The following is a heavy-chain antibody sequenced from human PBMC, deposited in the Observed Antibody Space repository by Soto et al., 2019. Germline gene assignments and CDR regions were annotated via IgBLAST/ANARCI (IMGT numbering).Heavy chain of an antibody. CDR3: AKADHYDGSGYYPRAYNY. D-gene: IGHD3-22*01. Sequence: GGSLRLSCTASGFTFSSYAMNWVRQAPGKGLEWVSVISGSGGSTYYADSVKGRFTISRDNSKNKLYLQMNSLRAEDTAVYYCAKADHYDGSGYYPRAYNYWGQGTLVTVSS. CDR2: ISGSGGST. CDR1: GFTFSSYA. V-gene: IGHV3-23*01. J-gene: IGHJ4*02.